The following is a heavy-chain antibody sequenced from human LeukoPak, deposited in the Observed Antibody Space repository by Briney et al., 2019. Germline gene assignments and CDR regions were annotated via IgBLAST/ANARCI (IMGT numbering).Heavy chain of an antibody. CDR1: GFTFSLYT. Sequence: GGSLRLSCAASGFTFSLYTMNWVRQAPGKGLEWLSDISSSGTTIHYADSVRGRFTNSRDNAKISLYLQINSLGAEDTAVYYCARVYYYENDGYQLPDNWFDPWGQGTLVTVSS. CDR2: ISSSGTTI. CDR3: ARVYYYENDGYQLPDNWFDP. J-gene: IGHJ5*02. D-gene: IGHD3-22*01. V-gene: IGHV3-48*01.